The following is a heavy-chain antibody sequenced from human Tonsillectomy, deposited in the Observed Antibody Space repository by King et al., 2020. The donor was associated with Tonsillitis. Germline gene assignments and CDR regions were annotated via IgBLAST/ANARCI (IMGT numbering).Heavy chain of an antibody. CDR1: GYSFSNFW. D-gene: IGHD5-24*01. CDR2: IDPSDSYT. CDR3: EVDGDDFDI. Sequence: VQLQQSGAEVKKPGESLRISCKSSGYSFSNFWIHWVRQMPGKGLEWMGKIDPSDSYTIYSPSFQGHVTMSTDKSISTAYLQWSGLKASDTAIYYCEVDGDDFDIWGQGTMVTVSS. J-gene: IGHJ3*02. V-gene: IGHV5-10-1*03.